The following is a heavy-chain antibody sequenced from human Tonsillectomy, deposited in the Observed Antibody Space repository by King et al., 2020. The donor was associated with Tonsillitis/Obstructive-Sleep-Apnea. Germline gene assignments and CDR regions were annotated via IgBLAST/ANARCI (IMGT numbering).Heavy chain of an antibody. Sequence: QLVQSGGGLVQPGGSLRLSCVASGFIFRGYSMSWVRQAPGKGLEWVSYISSGSSTINYADSVKGRFTISRDNAKNSLYLQMNSLRDEDTAVYYCARDGVAEGYVDAFDIWGQGTMVTVSP. J-gene: IGHJ3*02. V-gene: IGHV3-48*02. CDR3: ARDGVAEGYVDAFDI. D-gene: IGHD5-24*01. CDR1: GFIFRGYS. CDR2: ISSGSSTI.